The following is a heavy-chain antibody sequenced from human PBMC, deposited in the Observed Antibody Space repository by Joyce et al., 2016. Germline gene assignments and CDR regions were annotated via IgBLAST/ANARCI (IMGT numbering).Heavy chain of an antibody. Sequence: QVQLVQSGAEVRKPGASVKVSCKASGFTFTAYDTHWVRQAPGQGLGWMGWINPSSGGTKYAQNFQGRVTMTSDTPISTVYMELSRLTSDDTAVYYCASNRGGSSFDYWGQGTLVTVSS. J-gene: IGHJ4*02. CDR3: ASNRGGSSFDY. V-gene: IGHV1-2*02. CDR1: GFTFTAYD. CDR2: INPSSGGT. D-gene: IGHD2-15*01.